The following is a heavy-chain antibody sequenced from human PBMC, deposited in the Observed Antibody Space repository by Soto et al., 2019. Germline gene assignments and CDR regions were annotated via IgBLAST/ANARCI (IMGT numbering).Heavy chain of an antibody. Sequence: SETLSLTCTVSGGSISSYYWSWIRQPPGKGLEWIGYIYYSGSTNYNPSLKSRVTISVDTSKNQFSLKLSSVTAADTAVYYCARTMVRGVIILPLDYWGQGTLVTVSS. CDR1: GGSISSYY. D-gene: IGHD3-10*01. CDR3: ARTMVRGVIILPLDY. V-gene: IGHV4-59*01. J-gene: IGHJ4*02. CDR2: IYYSGST.